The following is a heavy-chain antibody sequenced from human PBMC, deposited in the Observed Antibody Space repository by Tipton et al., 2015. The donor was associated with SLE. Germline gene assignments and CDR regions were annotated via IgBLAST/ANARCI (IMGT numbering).Heavy chain of an antibody. CDR2: IRYDGSNK. V-gene: IGHV3-30*02. Sequence: SLRLSCAASGFTFSSYGMHWVRQAPGKGLEWVAFIRYDGSNKYYADSVKGRFTISRDNSKNTLYLQMNSLRAEDTAVYYCAKSEYYDSSGYYPDAFDIWGQGTMVTVSS. J-gene: IGHJ3*02. CDR1: GFTFSSYG. D-gene: IGHD3-22*01. CDR3: AKSEYYDSSGYYPDAFDI.